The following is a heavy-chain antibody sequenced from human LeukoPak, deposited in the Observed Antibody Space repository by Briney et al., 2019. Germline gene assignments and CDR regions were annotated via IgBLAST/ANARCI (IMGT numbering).Heavy chain of an antibody. CDR1: GGSISSYH. Sequence: PSETLSLTCTVSGGSISSYHWSWIRQPPGKGLEWIGYIYYSGGTNYNPSLQSRVTISVDTSKNQVSLNLSSVTAADTAVYFCARFTRFPILFDKWGQGILVTVSS. D-gene: IGHD2-21*01. CDR2: IYYSGGT. V-gene: IGHV4-59*01. J-gene: IGHJ4*02. CDR3: ARFTRFPILFDK.